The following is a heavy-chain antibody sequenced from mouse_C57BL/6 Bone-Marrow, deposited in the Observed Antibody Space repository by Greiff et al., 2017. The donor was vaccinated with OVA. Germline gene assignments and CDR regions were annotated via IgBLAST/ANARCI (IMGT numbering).Heavy chain of an antibody. J-gene: IGHJ4*01. V-gene: IGHV14-4*01. CDR2: IDPENGDS. CDR1: GFNIKDDY. CDR3: ATVDAMDY. Sequence: EVQRVESGAELVRPGASVKLSCTASGFNIKDDYMHWVKQRPEQGLEWIGWIDPENGDSESASKFPGKATITADTYSNTAYLQLSSLTSEDTAVYYCATVDAMDYWGRGTAVTVSA.